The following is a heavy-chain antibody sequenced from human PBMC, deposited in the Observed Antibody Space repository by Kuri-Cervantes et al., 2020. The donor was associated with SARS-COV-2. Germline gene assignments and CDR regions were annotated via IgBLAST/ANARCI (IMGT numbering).Heavy chain of an antibody. J-gene: IGHJ4*02. CDR3: ARLIAPGESSGSGWDDY. CDR2: ISRSSYI. CDR1: FNSYS. Sequence: FNSYSMNWVRQAPVKGLEWVSPISRSSYIFYADSVKGRFTISRDNAKNSLYLQMNSLRAEDTAVYYCARLIAPGESSGSGWDDYWGQGTLVTVSS. D-gene: IGHD6-19*01. V-gene: IGHV3-21*01.